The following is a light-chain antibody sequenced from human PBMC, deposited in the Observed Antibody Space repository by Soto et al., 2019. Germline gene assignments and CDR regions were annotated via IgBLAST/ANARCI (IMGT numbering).Light chain of an antibody. CDR3: QQFGSSPPYT. CDR1: QSIRSTY. V-gene: IGKV3-20*01. CDR2: GAS. J-gene: IGKJ2*01. Sequence: EIVLPQSPGTLSLSPGERATLSCRASQSIRSTYLAWYQQRPGQPPRILIYGASNRAPGIPDKFSGSGSGTDFTLTISRLEPEDFAVYFCQQFGSSPPYTFGQGTKLEIK.